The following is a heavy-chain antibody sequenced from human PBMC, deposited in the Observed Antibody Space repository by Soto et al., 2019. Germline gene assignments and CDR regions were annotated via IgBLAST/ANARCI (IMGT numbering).Heavy chain of an antibody. CDR2: IYHSGST. Sequence: SETLSLTCAVSGGSISSGGYSWSWIRQPPGKGLEWIGYIYHSGSTYYNPSLKSRVTISVDRSKNQFSLKLSSVTAADTAVYYCARVLPPDTIFGVVPWFDPWGQGTLVTVSS. J-gene: IGHJ5*02. D-gene: IGHD3-3*01. CDR3: ARVLPPDTIFGVVPWFDP. V-gene: IGHV4-30-2*01. CDR1: GGSISSGGYS.